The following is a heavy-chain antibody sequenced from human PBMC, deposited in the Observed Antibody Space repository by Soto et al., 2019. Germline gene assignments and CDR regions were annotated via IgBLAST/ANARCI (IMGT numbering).Heavy chain of an antibody. D-gene: IGHD6-19*01. CDR2: IYNNETF. Sequence: PSETLSLTCSVSGASVSSGSFYWSWIRQPPGKGLEWIGFIYNNETFNYNPSLKSRVTLSVDTSKHQFSLKLSPVTAADTAVYYCARVPLRYSSSHNFDSWGQGALVTVSS. CDR3: ARVPLRYSSSHNFDS. V-gene: IGHV4-61*01. CDR1: GASVSSGSFY. J-gene: IGHJ4*02.